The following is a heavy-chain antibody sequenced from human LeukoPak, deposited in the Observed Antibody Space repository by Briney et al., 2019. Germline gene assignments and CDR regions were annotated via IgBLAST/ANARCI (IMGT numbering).Heavy chain of an antibody. CDR1: GFTFSSYA. Sequence: GGSLRLSCAASGFTFSSYAMHWVRQAPGKGLEWVAVISYDGSNKYYADSVKGRFTISRDNSKNTLYLQMNSLRAEDTAVYYCARGSSHYDFWSGYSLGAFDIWGQGTMVTVSS. D-gene: IGHD3-3*01. CDR3: ARGSSHYDFWSGYSLGAFDI. V-gene: IGHV3-30*04. CDR2: ISYDGSNK. J-gene: IGHJ3*02.